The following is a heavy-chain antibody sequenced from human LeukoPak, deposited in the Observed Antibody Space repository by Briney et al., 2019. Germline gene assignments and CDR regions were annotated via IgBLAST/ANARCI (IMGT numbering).Heavy chain of an antibody. CDR2: IYHSGST. CDR1: GGSISSSNW. D-gene: IGHD3-10*01. CDR3: ARGLYYGSGSYYRLKKYNWFDP. J-gene: IGHJ5*02. Sequence: SETLSLTCAVSGGSISSSNWWSWVRQPPGKGLEWIGEIYHSGSTNYNPSLKSRVTISVDKSKNQFSLKLSSVTAADTAVYYCARGLYYGSGSYYRLKKYNWFDPWGQGTLVTVSS. V-gene: IGHV4-4*02.